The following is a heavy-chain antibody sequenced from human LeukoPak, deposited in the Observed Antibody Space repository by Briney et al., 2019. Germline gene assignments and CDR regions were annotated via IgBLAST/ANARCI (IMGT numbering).Heavy chain of an antibody. CDR3: ARTESFSSSSGLDY. D-gene: IGHD6-6*01. CDR1: GYSFKTYW. Sequence: GESLKISCKGSGYSFKTYWMSWVRQMPGKGLEWMGIIYPADSDTRYSPSFRGQVTISADKSFNTAYLQWSSLKASETAMYYCARTESFSSSSGLDYWGQGTLVTVSS. V-gene: IGHV5-51*01. J-gene: IGHJ4*02. CDR2: IYPADSDT.